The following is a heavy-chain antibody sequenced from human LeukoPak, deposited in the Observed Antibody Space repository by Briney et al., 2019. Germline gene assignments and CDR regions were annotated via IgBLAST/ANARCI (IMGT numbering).Heavy chain of an antibody. D-gene: IGHD3-3*01. CDR2: ISGSGGST. J-gene: IGHJ4*02. Sequence: GGSLRLSCAASGFTFSSCAMSWVRQAPGKGLEWASAISGSGGSTYYADSVKGRFTISRDNSKNTLYLQMNSLRAEDTAVYYCAKDRSSTYYDFWSGYPYFDYWGQGTLVTVSS. CDR1: GFTFSSCA. CDR3: AKDRSSTYYDFWSGYPYFDY. V-gene: IGHV3-23*01.